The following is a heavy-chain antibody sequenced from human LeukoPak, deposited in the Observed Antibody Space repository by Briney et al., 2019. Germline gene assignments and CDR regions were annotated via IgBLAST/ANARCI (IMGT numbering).Heavy chain of an antibody. J-gene: IGHJ3*02. CDR2: IYWDDDK. V-gene: IGHV2-5*02. D-gene: IGHD5-24*01. CDR3: AHGKEMATIRFDAFDI. CDR1: GFSLSTSGVG. Sequence: SGPTLVKPTQTLTLTCTFSGFSLSTSGVGVGWIRQPPGKALEWLALIYWDDDKRYSPSLKSRLTITKDTSKNQVVLTMTNMDPVDTATYYCAHGKEMATIRFDAFDIWGQGTMVTVSS.